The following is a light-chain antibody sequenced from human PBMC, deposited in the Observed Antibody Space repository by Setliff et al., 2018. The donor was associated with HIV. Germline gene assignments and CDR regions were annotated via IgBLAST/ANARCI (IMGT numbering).Light chain of an antibody. CDR1: TPNVGDNA. CDR3: ATWDENLNGYV. V-gene: IGLV1-44*01. Sequence: QSVLTQPPSASGAPGQRVTISCSGSTPNVGDNAVTWYQQVPGTAPKLLIFSTYLRPSGVPDRFSGSKSGTAASLAIGGLHSDDEGNYYCATWDENLNGYVFGTGTKVTVL. J-gene: IGLJ1*01. CDR2: STY.